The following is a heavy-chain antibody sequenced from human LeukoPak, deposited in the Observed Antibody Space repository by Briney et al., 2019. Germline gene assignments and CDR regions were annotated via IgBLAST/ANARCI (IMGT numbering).Heavy chain of an antibody. Sequence: PGGSLRLSCAASGFTFGSYEMNWVRQAPGKGLEWVAVISYDGSNKYYADSVKGRFTISRDNSKNTLYLQMNSLRAEDTAVYYCARDVDDYGMDVWGQGTTVTVSS. J-gene: IGHJ6*02. CDR3: ARDVDDYGMDV. V-gene: IGHV3-30*04. CDR2: ISYDGSNK. D-gene: IGHD2-21*01. CDR1: GFTFGSYE.